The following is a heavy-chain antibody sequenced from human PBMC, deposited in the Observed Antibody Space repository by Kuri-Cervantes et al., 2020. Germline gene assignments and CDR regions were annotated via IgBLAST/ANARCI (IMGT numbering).Heavy chain of an antibody. CDR2: IKQDGSEK. D-gene: IGHD3-10*01. CDR1: GFTFSSYW. CDR3: ASAYGSGSYTFDY. V-gene: IGHV3-7*01. J-gene: IGHJ4*02. Sequence: GESLKISCAASGFTFSSYWMSWVRQAPGKGLEWVANIKQDGSEKYYVDSVKGRSTISRDNAKNSLYLQMNSLRAEDTAVYYCASAYGSGSYTFDYWGQGTLVTVSS.